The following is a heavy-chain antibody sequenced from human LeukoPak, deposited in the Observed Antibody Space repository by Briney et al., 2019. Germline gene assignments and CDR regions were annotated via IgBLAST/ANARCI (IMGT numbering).Heavy chain of an antibody. V-gene: IGHV3-23*01. D-gene: IGHD6-19*01. CDR2: ISGSGGST. CDR3: IAGGWSTDAFEM. Sequence: GESLRLSCAASGFTFSNYVMSWVRQAPGKGLEWVSGISGSGGSTNYADSVKGRFTISRDNSKNMLFLQINSLRGEDTAVYYCIAGGWSTDAFEMWGQGTTVTVSS. CDR1: GFTFSNYV. J-gene: IGHJ3*02.